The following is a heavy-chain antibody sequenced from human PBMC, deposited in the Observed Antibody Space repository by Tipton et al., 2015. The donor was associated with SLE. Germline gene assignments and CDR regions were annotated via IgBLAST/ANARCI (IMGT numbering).Heavy chain of an antibody. CDR3: ARGTNWGSYLDY. CDR1: GASISSHY. Sequence: TLSLTCTVSGASISSHYWNWIRQSPGKGLEWIGYIYYSGSTNYNPSLKSRVTISVDRSKKQLSLRLSSVTAADTAVYHCARGTNWGSYLDYWGQGTLVTVSS. J-gene: IGHJ4*02. CDR2: IYYSGST. D-gene: IGHD7-27*01. V-gene: IGHV4-59*11.